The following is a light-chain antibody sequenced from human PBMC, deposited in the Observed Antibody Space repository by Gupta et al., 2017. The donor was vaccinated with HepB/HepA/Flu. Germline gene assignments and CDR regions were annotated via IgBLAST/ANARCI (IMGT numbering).Light chain of an antibody. CDR3: QLYRHWPVS. V-gene: IGKV3-15*01. CDR1: QSVSSK. J-gene: IGKJ2*03. Sequence: EIVMKQSPATLSVSPGERATLSCRASQSVSSKLAWYQKKPGQAPRLLIYGTSTRATGIPARFSGGGSGTEFPLIIAGLQYEDFAVYYCQLYRHWPVSFGQGTKLEIK. CDR2: GTS.